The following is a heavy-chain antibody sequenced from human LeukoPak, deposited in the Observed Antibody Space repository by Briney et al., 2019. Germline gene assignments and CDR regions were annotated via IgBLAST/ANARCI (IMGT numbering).Heavy chain of an antibody. CDR1: GFSISSGYY. Sequence: RPSETLSLTCAVSGFSISSGYYWGWIRQSPGKGLELIGHIFHNGITYYSPSLKSRVTISVDTSKNQFSLKLTSVTAADTAVYFCARFTGYSNPGLWSDYWGQGTLVTVSS. D-gene: IGHD6-13*01. J-gene: IGHJ4*02. CDR3: ARFTGYSNPGLWSDY. V-gene: IGHV4-38-2*01. CDR2: IFHNGIT.